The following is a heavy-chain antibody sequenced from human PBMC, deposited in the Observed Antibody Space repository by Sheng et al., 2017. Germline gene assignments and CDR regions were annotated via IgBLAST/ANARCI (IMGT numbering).Heavy chain of an antibody. J-gene: IGHJ4*02. Sequence: EVQLVESGGGLVKPGGSLRLSCAASGFTFSSYSMNWVRQAPGKGLEWVSSISSSSSYIYYADSVKGRFTISRDNAKNSLYLQMNSLRAEDTAVYYCARDSSGYYTKLDYWGQGTLVTVSS. CDR2: ISSSSSYI. CDR1: GFTFSSYS. CDR3: ARDSSGYYTKLDY. D-gene: IGHD3-22*01. V-gene: IGHV3-21*04.